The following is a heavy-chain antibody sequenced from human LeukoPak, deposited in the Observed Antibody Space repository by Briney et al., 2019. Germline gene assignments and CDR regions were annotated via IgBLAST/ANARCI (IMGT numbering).Heavy chain of an antibody. V-gene: IGHV5-51*01. CDR1: GYTFTSYW. CDR2: IYPGDFDT. Sequence: GESLKISCKGFGYTFTSYWIAWVRQMPGKGLEWMGIIYPGDFDTRYNPSFQGHVNISADKAISTAYLQWSSLKASDTAMYYCARQRDGYIFNYWGQGTLVTVSS. J-gene: IGHJ4*02. D-gene: IGHD5-24*01. CDR3: ARQRDGYIFNY.